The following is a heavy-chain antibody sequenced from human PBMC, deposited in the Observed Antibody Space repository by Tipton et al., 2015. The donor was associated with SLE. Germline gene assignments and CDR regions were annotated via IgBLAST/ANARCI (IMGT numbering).Heavy chain of an antibody. CDR3: AREGLYYHGSGRPVDY. V-gene: IGHV3-30*04. CDR1: GFTFSSYA. D-gene: IGHD3-10*01. J-gene: IGHJ4*02. CDR2: ISYDGSNK. Sequence: SLRLSCAASGFTFSSYAMHWVRQAPGKGLEWVAVISYDGSNKYYADSVKGRFTISRDNSKNTLYLQMNSLRAEDTAVYYCAREGLYYHGSGRPVDYWGQGTLVAVSS.